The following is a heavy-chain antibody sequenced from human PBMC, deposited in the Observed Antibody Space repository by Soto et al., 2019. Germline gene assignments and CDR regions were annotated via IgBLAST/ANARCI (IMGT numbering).Heavy chain of an antibody. J-gene: IGHJ4*02. Sequence: QVQLVESGGGVVQPGRSLRLSCAASGFIFSSYGMHWVRQAPGKGLEWVAVIWYDGSNEYYADSVKGRFTISRDNSQNTLDLQMNSLRAENTAVYYCASSSVSHGDTGGYFDYWGQGTLVTVSS. V-gene: IGHV3-33*01. D-gene: IGHD4-17*01. CDR2: IWYDGSNE. CDR3: ASSSVSHGDTGGYFDY. CDR1: GFIFSSYG.